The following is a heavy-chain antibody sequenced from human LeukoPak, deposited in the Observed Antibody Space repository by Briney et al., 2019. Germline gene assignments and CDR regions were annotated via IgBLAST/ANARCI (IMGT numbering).Heavy chain of an antibody. Sequence: GGSLRLSCVASGFTFTNNWMTWVRQTPGKGLEWVANIKPDDSEKYYVDSVKGRFTISRDNAKNSLYLQMNSLRAEDTAVYYCARGVDTAMSHYYYMDVWGKGTTVTISS. CDR1: GFTFTNNW. J-gene: IGHJ6*03. CDR2: IKPDDSEK. V-gene: IGHV3-7*01. CDR3: ARGVDTAMSHYYYMDV. D-gene: IGHD5-18*01.